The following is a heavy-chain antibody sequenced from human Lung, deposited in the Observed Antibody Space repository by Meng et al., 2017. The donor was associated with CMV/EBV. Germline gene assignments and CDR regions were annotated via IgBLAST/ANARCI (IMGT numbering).Heavy chain of an antibody. Sequence: LTXXTSGFTFNDYGMHWVRQVPGKGLEWVAFIGYGGSNKYTAESVKGRFSISRDNSKNTLFLQMDSLRLEDTAVYYCAKGGPLVVPFFGMDVWGQGTTVXVSS. CDR3: AKGGPLVVPFFGMDV. CDR1: GFTFNDYG. V-gene: IGHV3-30*02. CDR2: IGYGGSNK. J-gene: IGHJ6*02. D-gene: IGHD2-15*01.